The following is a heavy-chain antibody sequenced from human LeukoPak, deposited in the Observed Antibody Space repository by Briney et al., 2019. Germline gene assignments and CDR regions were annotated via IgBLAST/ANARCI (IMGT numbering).Heavy chain of an antibody. CDR3: AREAHYYDSSGYLDY. Sequence: ASVKVSCKASGYTFTGYYMLWVRQAPGQGLEWMGWINPNSGGTNYAQKFQGRVTMTRDTSISTAYMELSRLRSDDTAVYYCAREAHYYDSSGYLDYWGQGTLVTVSS. D-gene: IGHD3-22*01. J-gene: IGHJ4*02. V-gene: IGHV1-2*02. CDR2: INPNSGGT. CDR1: GYTFTGYY.